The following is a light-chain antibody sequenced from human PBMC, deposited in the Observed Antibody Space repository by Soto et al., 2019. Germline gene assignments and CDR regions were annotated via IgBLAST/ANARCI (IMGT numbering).Light chain of an antibody. CDR1: QDIKKW. Sequence: DLQVTQSPSYVSASVGDRVTITCRASQDIKKWLAWYQQKPGNAPKLLIYEASILQGGVSSRFSGSGFGTDFTLTITSLQPEDVGTYFCQQANSVPIIFGHGTRLQIK. CDR3: QQANSVPII. V-gene: IGKV1-12*01. J-gene: IGKJ5*01. CDR2: EAS.